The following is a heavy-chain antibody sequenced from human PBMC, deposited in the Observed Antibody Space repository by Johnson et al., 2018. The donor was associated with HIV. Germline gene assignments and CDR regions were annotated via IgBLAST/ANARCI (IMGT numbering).Heavy chain of an antibody. J-gene: IGHJ3*01. V-gene: IGHV3-64*04. Sequence: QEQLVESGGGFVQHGGSLRLSCAASGFTFSSYAMHWVRQAPGTGFEYVSALSSNGGSTSYADLVTGRFTLSRDNSKNFLYLNMNSLRPDDTAVYYCARDGRDVVTRGSFDVWVQGTVVTVSS. CDR2: LSSNGGST. D-gene: IGHD3-22*01. CDR3: ARDGRDVVTRGSFDV. CDR1: GFTFSSYA.